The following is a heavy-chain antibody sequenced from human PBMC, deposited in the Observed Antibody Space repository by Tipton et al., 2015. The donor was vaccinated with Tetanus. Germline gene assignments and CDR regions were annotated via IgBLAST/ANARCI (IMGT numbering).Heavy chain of an antibody. CDR2: IYHSGST. Sequence: TLSLTCSVSGGSISAYYWSWIRQSPGRGLEWIGQIYHSGSTDYNPALKSRVTMSVDVPKNQVCLRLRSVTAADTAVYYCARDTTRGGFDSWGQGALVTVSA. J-gene: IGHJ4*02. CDR3: ARDTTRGGFDS. V-gene: IGHV4-59*01. CDR1: GGSISAYY. D-gene: IGHD1-1*01.